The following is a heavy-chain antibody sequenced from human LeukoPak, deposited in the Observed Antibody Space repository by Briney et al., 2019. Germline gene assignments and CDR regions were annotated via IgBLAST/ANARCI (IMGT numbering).Heavy chain of an antibody. V-gene: IGHV4-59*01. D-gene: IGHD3-22*01. J-gene: IGHJ3*02. CDR2: IYYSGST. Sequence: SETLSLTCTVSGGSISSYYWSWIRQPPGKGLEWIGYIYYSGSTNYNPSLKCRVTISVDTSKNQFSLTLSSVTAADTAVYYCARDRFGGYGAFDIWGQGTMVTVSS. CDR1: GGSISSYY. CDR3: ARDRFGGYGAFDI.